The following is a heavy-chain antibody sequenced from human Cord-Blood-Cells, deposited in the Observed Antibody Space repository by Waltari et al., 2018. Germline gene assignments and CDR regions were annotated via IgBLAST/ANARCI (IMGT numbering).Heavy chain of an antibody. V-gene: IGHV1-2*02. CDR2: VNPNSGGT. CDR3: ARVPGWNYAGVDY. Sequence: QVQLVQLGAEVKKPGASVKVSCKASGYTFNGYYMHWVRQAPGQGLEWMGGVNPNSGGTNYAQKFQGRVSMTRDTSISTAYMELSRLRSDDAAVDDCARVPGWNYAGVDYWGQGTLVTVSS. CDR1: GYTFNGYY. J-gene: IGHJ4*02. D-gene: IGHD1-7*01.